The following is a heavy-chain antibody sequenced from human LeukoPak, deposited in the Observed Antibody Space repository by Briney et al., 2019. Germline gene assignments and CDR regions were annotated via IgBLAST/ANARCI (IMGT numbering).Heavy chain of an antibody. V-gene: IGHV1-8*01. D-gene: IGHD4-17*01. CDR1: GYTFTSYD. CDR3: ARAPHLYYGDYGGDWFDP. Sequence: ASVKVSCKASGYTFTSYDINWVRQATGQGLEWMGWMNPNSGNTGYAQKFQGRVTMTRNTSISTAYMELSSLRSEDTAVYYCARAPHLYYGDYGGDWFDPWGQGTLVTVSS. CDR2: MNPNSGNT. J-gene: IGHJ5*02.